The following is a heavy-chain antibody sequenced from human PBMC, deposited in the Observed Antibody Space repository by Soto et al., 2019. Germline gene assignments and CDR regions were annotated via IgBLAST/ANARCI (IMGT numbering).Heavy chain of an antibody. D-gene: IGHD6-25*01. V-gene: IGHV4-59*01. Sequence: SETLSLTCSVSGGSIRSYYWTWIRQPPGKGLEWIGYIYFSGGTNYNPSLKSRVTMSVDTSRNQFSLKLNSVTAADTAVYYCARGPATRSGAFDIWGQGTMVTVSS. CDR3: ARGPATRSGAFDI. CDR1: GGSIRSYY. CDR2: IYFSGGT. J-gene: IGHJ3*02.